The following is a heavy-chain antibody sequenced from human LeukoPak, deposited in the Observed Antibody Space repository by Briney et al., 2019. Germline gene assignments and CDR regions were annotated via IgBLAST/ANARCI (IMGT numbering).Heavy chain of an antibody. V-gene: IGHV1-24*01. J-gene: IGHJ6*02. CDR1: GYTLTELS. D-gene: IGHD3-22*01. CDR2: FDPEDGET. Sequence: ASVKVSCKVSGYTLTELSMHWVRQAPGKGLERMGGFDPEDGETIYAQKFQGRVTMTEDTSTDTAYMELSSLRSEDTAVYYCATDHVGYSSGYRLYYYGMDVWGQGTTVTVSS. CDR3: ATDHVGYSSGYRLYYYGMDV.